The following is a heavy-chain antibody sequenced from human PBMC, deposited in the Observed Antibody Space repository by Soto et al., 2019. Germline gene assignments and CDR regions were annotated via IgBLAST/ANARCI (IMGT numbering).Heavy chain of an antibody. V-gene: IGHV3-74*01. J-gene: IGHJ4*02. CDR1: GFTFSGYW. D-gene: IGHD3-10*01. CDR2: INHDGSST. Sequence: GGSLRLSCAASGFTFSGYWMHWVRQAPGEGLVWVSVINHDGSSTNYADSVKGRFTISRDNAKNTLYLQMNSLRAEGTAVYYCARDRSGITTPDYWGQGTLVTVSS. CDR3: ARDRSGITTPDY.